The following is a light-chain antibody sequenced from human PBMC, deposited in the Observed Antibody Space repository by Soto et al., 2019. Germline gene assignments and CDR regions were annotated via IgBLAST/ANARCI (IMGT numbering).Light chain of an antibody. CDR3: CSYAGTYNWV. V-gene: IGLV2-11*01. J-gene: IGLJ3*02. Sequence: QSALTRPRSVSGSPGQSVTISCTGTSSDIGGYNYVSWYQQHPGKAPEVVIHDVSNRPSGVPVRFSGSKSGNTASLTISGLQAEDEADYYCCSYAGTYNWVFGAGTKLTVL. CDR2: DVS. CDR1: SSDIGGYNY.